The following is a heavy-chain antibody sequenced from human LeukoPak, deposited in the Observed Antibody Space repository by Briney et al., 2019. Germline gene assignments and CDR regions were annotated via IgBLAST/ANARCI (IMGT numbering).Heavy chain of an antibody. J-gene: IGHJ2*01. CDR3: ARDRPRYYYDSSGARYFDL. Sequence: SETLSLTCAVYGGSFSGYYWSWIRQPPGKGLEWIGEINHSGSTYYNPSLKSRVTISVDTSKNQFSLKLSSVTAADTAVYYYARDRPRYYYDSSGARYFDLWGRGTLVTVSS. CDR2: INHSGST. CDR1: GGSFSGYY. D-gene: IGHD3-22*01. V-gene: IGHV4-34*09.